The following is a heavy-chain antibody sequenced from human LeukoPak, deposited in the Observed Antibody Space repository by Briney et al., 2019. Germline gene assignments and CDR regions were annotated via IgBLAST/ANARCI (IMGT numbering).Heavy chain of an antibody. V-gene: IGHV3-30-3*01. CDR3: VRDAQLLYGNWFDP. CDR1: GFTFSSYA. Sequence: GGSLTLSCAASGFTFSSYAMHWVRQAPGKGLEWVAVISYDGSNEYYGDSVKGRFTIFRDNSKNMLYLQMNTLRAEDTAVYYCVRDAQLLYGNWFDPWGQGTLVSVSS. J-gene: IGHJ5*02. CDR2: ISYDGSNE. D-gene: IGHD1-26*01.